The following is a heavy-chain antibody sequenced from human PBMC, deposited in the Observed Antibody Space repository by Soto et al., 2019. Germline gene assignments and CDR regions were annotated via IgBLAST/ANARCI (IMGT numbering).Heavy chain of an antibody. CDR3: ARDLGGYDFWSGYYDY. CDR2: ISYDGSNK. Sequence: GGSLRLSCAASGFTFSSYAMHWVRQAPGKGLEWVAVISYDGSNKYYADSVKGRFTISRDNSKNTLYLQMNSLRAEDTAVYYCARDLGGYDFWSGYYDYWGQGTLVTVSS. D-gene: IGHD3-3*01. V-gene: IGHV3-30-3*01. J-gene: IGHJ4*02. CDR1: GFTFSSYA.